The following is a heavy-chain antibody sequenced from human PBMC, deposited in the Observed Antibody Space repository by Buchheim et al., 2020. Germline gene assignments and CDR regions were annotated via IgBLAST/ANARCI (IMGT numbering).Heavy chain of an antibody. CDR1: GFTLSSYS. D-gene: IGHD3-10*01. Sequence: EVHLVESGGGLVQPGGSLRLSCAASGFTLSSYSMNWVHQAPGKGLEWVAYMRRSDSFIIYADSVKGRFTISTDNAKNSLHLQMSNLRDEDSAIYYCVRDHLWALDYWGQGTL. CDR3: VRDHLWALDY. CDR2: MRRSDSFI. J-gene: IGHJ4*02. V-gene: IGHV3-48*02.